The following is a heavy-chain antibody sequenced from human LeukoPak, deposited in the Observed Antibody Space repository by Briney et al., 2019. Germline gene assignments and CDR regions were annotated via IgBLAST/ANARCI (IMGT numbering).Heavy chain of an antibody. V-gene: IGHV3-23*01. J-gene: IGHJ4*02. Sequence: GGSLRLSCAASGFTFSSYAMSWVRQAPGKGLEWVSAISGSGGSTYYADSVKGRFTISRDNSKNTLYLQMSSLRAEDTAVYYCANNREYDSTDYWGQGTLVTVSS. CDR1: GFTFSSYA. CDR3: ANNREYDSTDY. D-gene: IGHD2/OR15-2a*01. CDR2: ISGSGGST.